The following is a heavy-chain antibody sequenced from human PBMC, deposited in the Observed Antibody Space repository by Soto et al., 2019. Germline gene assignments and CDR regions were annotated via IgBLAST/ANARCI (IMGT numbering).Heavy chain of an antibody. J-gene: IGHJ4*02. Sequence: QVQLVQSGAEVKKPGSSVKVSCKASGGTFSSYTISWVRQAPGQGLEWMGRIIPILGIANYAQKFQGRVTITADKSTSTAYMELSSLRSEDTAVYYCARPGIAAIPSYYFDYWGQGTLVTVSS. CDR1: GGTFSSYT. D-gene: IGHD2-15*01. V-gene: IGHV1-69*02. CDR3: ARPGIAAIPSYYFDY. CDR2: IIPILGIA.